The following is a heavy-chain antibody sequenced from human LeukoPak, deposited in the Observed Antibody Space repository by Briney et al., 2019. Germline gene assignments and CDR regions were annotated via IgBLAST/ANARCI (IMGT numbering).Heavy chain of an antibody. CDR1: GYTFTSYY. J-gene: IGHJ3*02. CDR3: ARDRPQRGLVGATNVAFDI. CDR2: INPSGGST. V-gene: IGHV1-46*01. D-gene: IGHD1-26*01. Sequence: GASVKVSCKASGYTFTSYYMHWVRQAPGQGLEWMGIINPSGGSTSYAQKFQGRVTMTRDTSTSTVYMELSSLRSEDTAVYYCARDRPQRGLVGATNVAFDIWGQGTMVTVSS.